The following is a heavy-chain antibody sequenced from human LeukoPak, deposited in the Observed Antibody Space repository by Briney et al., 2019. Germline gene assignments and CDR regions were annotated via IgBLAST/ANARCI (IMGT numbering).Heavy chain of an antibody. Sequence: ASVKVSCKASGYTFTGYYMHWVRQAPGQGLEWMGWINPNSGGTNYAQKFQGRVTMTRDTSISTAYMELRSLRSDDTAVYYCARNYYDFWSGYPQTWFDPWGQGTLVTVSS. V-gene: IGHV1-2*02. CDR3: ARNYYDFWSGYPQTWFDP. CDR1: GYTFTGYY. J-gene: IGHJ5*02. D-gene: IGHD3-3*01. CDR2: INPNSGGT.